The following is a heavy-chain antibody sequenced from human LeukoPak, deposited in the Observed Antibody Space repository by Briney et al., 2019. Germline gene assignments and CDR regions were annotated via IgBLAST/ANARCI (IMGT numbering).Heavy chain of an antibody. D-gene: IGHD3-9*01. CDR3: AKWGDYDVLTGYYVSDY. Sequence: GASLRLSCAASGFTFSNYAMSWVRQAPGKGLEWVSAITGGGSGIYYADSMKSRFTISGDNSKNTLYLQINSLRAEDTAVYYCAKWGDYDVLTGYYVSDYWGQGTLVTVSS. J-gene: IGHJ4*02. CDR2: ITGGGSGI. CDR1: GFTFSNYA. V-gene: IGHV3-23*01.